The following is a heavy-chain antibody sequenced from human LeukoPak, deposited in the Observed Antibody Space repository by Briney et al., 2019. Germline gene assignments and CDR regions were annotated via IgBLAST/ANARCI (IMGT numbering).Heavy chain of an antibody. CDR3: ARGLDDAFDI. CDR2: INHSGRT. CDR1: GGSFSGYY. D-gene: IGHD1-1*01. J-gene: IGHJ3*02. Sequence: PSETLSLTCAVYGGSFSGYYWSWIRQAPGKGLEWIGEINHSGRTNYNPSLKSRVTISVDTSKNQFSLKLSSVTAADTALYYCARGLDDAFDIWGQGTMVTVSS. V-gene: IGHV4-34*01.